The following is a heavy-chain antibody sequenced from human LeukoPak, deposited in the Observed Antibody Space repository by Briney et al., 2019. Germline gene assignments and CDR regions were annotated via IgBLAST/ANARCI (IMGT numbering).Heavy chain of an antibody. D-gene: IGHD1/OR15-1a*01. J-gene: IGHJ4*02. CDR2: IYHSGSP. V-gene: IGHV4-4*02. CDR1: GGSISSNNW. CDR3: ARVNINDWHSCDY. Sequence: SETLSLTCAVSGGSISSNNWWGWVRQPPGKGPEWIGEIYHSGSPNYNPSLKSRVTISVDKSRNHFSLNLSSVTAADTAVYYCARVNINDWHSCDYWGQGTLVTVSS.